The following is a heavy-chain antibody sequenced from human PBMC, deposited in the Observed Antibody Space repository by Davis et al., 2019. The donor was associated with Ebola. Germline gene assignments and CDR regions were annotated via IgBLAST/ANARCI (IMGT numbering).Heavy chain of an antibody. J-gene: IGHJ4*02. CDR3: ARDLGRNQSKYRNFGY. V-gene: IGHV3-43*01. Sequence: GESLKISCAASGFTFDDYTMHWVRQAPGKGLEWVSLISWDGGSTYYADSVKGRFTISRDNSKNTLYLQMNSLRAEDTAVYYCARDLGRNQSKYRNFGYWGQGTLVTVSS. D-gene: IGHD2/OR15-2a*01. CDR2: ISWDGGST. CDR1: GFTFDDYT.